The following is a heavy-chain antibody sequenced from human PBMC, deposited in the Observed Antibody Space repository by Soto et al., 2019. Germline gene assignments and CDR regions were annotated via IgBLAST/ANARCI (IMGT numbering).Heavy chain of an antibody. J-gene: IGHJ4*02. CDR1: GFTFSSYG. D-gene: IGHD3-22*01. CDR3: AKGDDSSGYPTIAY. V-gene: IGHV3-30*18. Sequence: GGSLRLSCAASGFTFSSYGMHWVRHAPGKGLEWVAVISYDGSNKYYADSVKGRFTISRDNSKNTLYLQMNSLRAEDTAVYYCAKGDDSSGYPTIAYWGQGTQDTVSS. CDR2: ISYDGSNK.